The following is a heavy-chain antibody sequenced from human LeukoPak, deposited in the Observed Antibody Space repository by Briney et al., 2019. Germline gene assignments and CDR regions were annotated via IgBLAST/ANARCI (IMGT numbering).Heavy chain of an antibody. CDR1: GYTFTGYY. V-gene: IGHV1-2*02. J-gene: IGHJ6*03. CDR2: INPNSGGT. D-gene: IGHD5-18*01. Sequence: ASVKVSCKASGYTFTGYYMHWVRQAPGQGLEWMGWINPNSGGTNYAQKFQGRVTMTRDTSISTAYMELSRLRSDDTAVYYCARVGLDTAMVMYYYYYYMDVWGKGTTVTVSS. CDR3: ARVGLDTAMVMYYYYYYMDV.